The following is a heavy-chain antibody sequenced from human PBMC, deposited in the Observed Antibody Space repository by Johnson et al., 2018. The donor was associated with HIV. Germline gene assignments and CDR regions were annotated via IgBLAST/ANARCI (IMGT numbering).Heavy chain of an antibody. CDR2: ISYAGSNK. Sequence: QVQLVESGGGVVQPGGSLRLSCVSFGFTFRSYGMHWVRQAPGQGLEWVAVISYAGSNKYYADSVKGRFTMSRDNAKNTLHLQMKSRRAEDTAVYYCAAPGERDALDIWGQGTMVSFSS. D-gene: IGHD3-16*01. CDR3: AAPGERDALDI. V-gene: IGHV3-30*03. J-gene: IGHJ3*02. CDR1: GFTFRSYG.